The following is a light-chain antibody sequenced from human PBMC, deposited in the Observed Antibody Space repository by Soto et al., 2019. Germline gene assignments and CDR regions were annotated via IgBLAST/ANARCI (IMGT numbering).Light chain of an antibody. V-gene: IGKV3-11*01. CDR2: DAS. J-gene: IGKJ4*01. CDR3: QQRSNWPLP. Sequence: IVLPQSPGTLSLSPRERATLSCRASQRVGINLAWYQQKPGQAPRLLIYDASNRATGIPVRFSGSGSGTDFTLTISSLEPEDFAVYYCQQRSNWPLPFGGGTKVDI. CDR1: QRVGIN.